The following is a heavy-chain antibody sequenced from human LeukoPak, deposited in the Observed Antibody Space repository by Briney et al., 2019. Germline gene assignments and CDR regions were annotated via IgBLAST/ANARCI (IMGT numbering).Heavy chain of an antibody. CDR2: IRSKANSYAT. D-gene: IGHD6-19*01. CDR3: TRRGSSGRSTVDY. V-gene: IGHV3-73*01. J-gene: IGHJ4*02. CDR1: GFTFSGSA. Sequence: GGSLRLSCAASGFTFSGSAMHWVRQASGKGLEWVGRIRSKANSYATAYAASVKGRFTISRDDSKNTAYLQMNSLKTEDTAVYYCTRRGSSGRSTVDYWGQGTLVTVSS.